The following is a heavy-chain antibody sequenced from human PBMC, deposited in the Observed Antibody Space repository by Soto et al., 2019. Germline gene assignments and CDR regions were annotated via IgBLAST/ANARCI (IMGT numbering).Heavy chain of an antibody. J-gene: IGHJ6*02. D-gene: IGHD6-13*01. V-gene: IGHV3-23*01. Sequence: EVQLLESGGGLVQPGGSLRLSCVASGFTSSSNAMSWVRQAPGKGLEWVSSISGSGGSTYYADSVKGRFTISRDNSKNTLYLQMNSLRAEDTAVYYCAREWINSSSWYRDYYYGMDVWGQGTTVTVSS. CDR3: AREWINSSSWYRDYYYGMDV. CDR2: ISGSGGST. CDR1: GFTSSSNA.